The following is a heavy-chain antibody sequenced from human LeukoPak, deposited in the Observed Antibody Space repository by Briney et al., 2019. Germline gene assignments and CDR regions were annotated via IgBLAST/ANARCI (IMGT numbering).Heavy chain of an antibody. CDR2: IYTRGST. V-gene: IGHV4-4*07. Sequence: PSDTLSLTCTVSGGSISNDYWSWIRQAAGTELEWIGRIYTRGSTNYNPSLKSRVTISLDKSKKQFSLNLNSVTAADTAVYYCARGGTYGSGRNQHTTLDYWGQGTLVTVSS. CDR1: GGSISNDY. J-gene: IGHJ4*02. CDR3: ARGGTYGSGRNQHTTLDY. D-gene: IGHD3-10*01.